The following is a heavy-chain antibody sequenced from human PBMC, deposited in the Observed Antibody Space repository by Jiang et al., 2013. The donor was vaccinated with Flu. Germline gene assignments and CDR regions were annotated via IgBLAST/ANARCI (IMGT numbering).Heavy chain of an antibody. Sequence: SVSSNSVAWNWIRQSPSRGLEWLGRTYYRSKWYNDYAVSVKSRIIINPDTSKNQFSLQLNSVTPEDTAVYYCARAVRVGDCRSFDYWGQGTLVTVSS. CDR2: TYYRSKWYN. V-gene: IGHV6-1*01. D-gene: IGHD1-26*01. CDR3: ARAVRVGDCRSFDY. CDR1: SVSSNSVA. J-gene: IGHJ4*02.